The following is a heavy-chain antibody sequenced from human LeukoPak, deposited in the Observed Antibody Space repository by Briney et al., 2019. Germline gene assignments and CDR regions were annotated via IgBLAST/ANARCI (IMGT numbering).Heavy chain of an antibody. CDR2: IKSDGGDT. J-gene: IGHJ6*02. CDR1: GFGQSGYS. CDR3: ARDAHRGMDV. V-gene: IGHV3-74*01. Sequence: PGRSLRLFGAASGFGQSGYSLHWVRQAPGKGPVWVSCIKSDGGDTIYADSVKGRFTISRDNANNMLYLQMNSLRAEDTAVYYCARDAHRGMDVWGQGTTVTVSS.